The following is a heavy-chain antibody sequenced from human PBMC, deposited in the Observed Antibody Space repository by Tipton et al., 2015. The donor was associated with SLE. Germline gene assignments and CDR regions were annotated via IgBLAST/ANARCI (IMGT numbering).Heavy chain of an antibody. CDR3: SSLGYCTAESCGLSGY. CDR1: GGPVTTTHW. V-gene: IGHV4-4*02. J-gene: IGHJ4*02. CDR2: VFHSGST. D-gene: IGHD2-8*02. Sequence: TLSLTCTVSGGPVTTTHWWSWVRQSPEKGLEWIGEVFHSGSTNYNPSLKGRVTISIDKSKNQFSLKLTSVTAADTAMYYCSSLGYCTAESCGLSGYWGQGLSVTVSS.